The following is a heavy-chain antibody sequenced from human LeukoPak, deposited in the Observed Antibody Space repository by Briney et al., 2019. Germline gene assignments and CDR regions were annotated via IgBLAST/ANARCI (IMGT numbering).Heavy chain of an antibody. V-gene: IGHV1-18*01. CDR1: GYTFTNYA. CDR3: TRYPTISGHYYFDY. D-gene: IGHD2/OR15-2a*01. J-gene: IGHJ4*02. CDR2: INTYNGDA. Sequence: ASVKVSCKAFGYTFTNYAISWVRQAPGQGFEWLGWINTYNGDAKYPLNIQGRVSLTTDTFTSTAYMELWSLRPDDTAVYYCTRYPTISGHYYFDYWGQGTLVTVSS.